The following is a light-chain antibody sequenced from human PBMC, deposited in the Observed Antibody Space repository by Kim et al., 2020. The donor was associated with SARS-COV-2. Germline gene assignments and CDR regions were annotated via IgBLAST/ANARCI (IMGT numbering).Light chain of an antibody. V-gene: IGKV3-11*01. CDR2: DAS. CDR3: QQRSNWPALT. CDR1: QSVSSY. Sequence: PRERATLSCKASQSVSSYLAWYQQKPGQGPRLLIYDASSGATGIPARFSGSESGKDFTLTISSLEPGDFAVYYCQQRSNWPALTFGGGTKVDI. J-gene: IGKJ4*01.